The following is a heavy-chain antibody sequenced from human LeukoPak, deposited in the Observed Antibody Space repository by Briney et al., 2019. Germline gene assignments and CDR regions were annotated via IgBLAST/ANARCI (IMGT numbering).Heavy chain of an antibody. V-gene: IGHV1-18*01. CDR2: ISAYNGNT. D-gene: IGHD3-3*01. CDR1: GYTFTSYG. Sequence: ASVKVSCKASGYTFTSYGISWVRQAPGQGLEWMGWISAYNGNTNYAQKLQGRVTMTTDTSMSTAYMELRSLRSDDTAVYYCARVGRITIFGVVIWAGYYYYMDVWGKGTTVTVSS. J-gene: IGHJ6*03. CDR3: ARVGRITIFGVVIWAGYYYYMDV.